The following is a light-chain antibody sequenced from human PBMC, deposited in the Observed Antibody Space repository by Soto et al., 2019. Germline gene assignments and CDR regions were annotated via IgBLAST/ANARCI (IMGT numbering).Light chain of an antibody. CDR3: QQYYTYTKT. V-gene: IGKV1-5*01. J-gene: IGKJ1*01. CDR2: DAS. Sequence: DIPMTKSPSPLPPSLGDRFTFPCRAVQRMFRWLAWYQQKPGKAPKLLIYDASSLESGVPSRFSGSGSGTEFTLIISSLQPDDFATYYCQQYYTYTKTFGQGTKVEIK. CDR1: QRMFRW.